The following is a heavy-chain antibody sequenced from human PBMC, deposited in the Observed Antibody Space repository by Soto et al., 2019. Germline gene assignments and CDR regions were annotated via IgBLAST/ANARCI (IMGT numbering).Heavy chain of an antibody. CDR2: IKSKTDGGTT. D-gene: IGHD2-2*01. J-gene: IGHJ4*02. CDR1: GFTFSNAW. CDR3: STVSCASTICSAPFDF. V-gene: IGHV3-15*07. Sequence: GGSLRLSCAASGFTFSNAWINWVRQAPGKGLEWVGRIKSKTDGGTTDFAAPVKGRFAISRHDSKSMVYLQMNSLKTEDTAVYLWSTVSCASTICSAPFDFLGQGTLFTVSS.